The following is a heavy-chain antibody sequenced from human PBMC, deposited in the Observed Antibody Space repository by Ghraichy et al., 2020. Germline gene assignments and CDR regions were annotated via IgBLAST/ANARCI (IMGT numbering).Heavy chain of an antibody. V-gene: IGHV3-30*09. D-gene: IGHD3-3*01. CDR3: ARGSPARAFGVVIPIDY. CDR2: TSHDEINK. CDR1: GFTFNSYA. J-gene: IGHJ4*02. Sequence: GESLNISCAASGFTFNSYAMHWVRQAPGKGLEWVAVTSHDEINKFYADSVKGRFAVSRDNSKNTLYLQMNSLRAEDTAVYYCARGSPARAFGVVIPIDYWGQGTLVTVSS.